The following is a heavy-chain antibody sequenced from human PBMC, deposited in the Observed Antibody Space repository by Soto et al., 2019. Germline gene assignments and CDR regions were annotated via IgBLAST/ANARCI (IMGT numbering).Heavy chain of an antibody. V-gene: IGHV3-48*02. J-gene: IGHJ5*02. Sequence: GGSLRLSCAASGFTFSSNSMNWVRQAPGKGLEWISYISSSSSTIYADSVKGRFTISRDNAKNSLYLQMNSPRDEDTAVYYCARVIWSGHLTSDLWGQGTLVNVS. D-gene: IGHD3-3*01. CDR3: ARVIWSGHLTSDL. CDR2: ISSSSSTI. CDR1: GFTFSSNS.